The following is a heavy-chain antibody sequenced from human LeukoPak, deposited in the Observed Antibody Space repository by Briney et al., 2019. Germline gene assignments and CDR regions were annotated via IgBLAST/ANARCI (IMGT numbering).Heavy chain of an antibody. D-gene: IGHD6-19*01. CDR3: ARDPVGSSGWLDY. CDR2: ISYDGSNK. Sequence: GRSLRLSCAASGFTFSSYAMHWVRQAPGKGLEWVAVISYDGSNKYYADSVKGRFTISRDNSKNTLYLQMNSLRAEDTAVYYCARDPVGSSGWLDYWGQGTLVTVSS. J-gene: IGHJ4*02. CDR1: GFTFSSYA. V-gene: IGHV3-30-3*01.